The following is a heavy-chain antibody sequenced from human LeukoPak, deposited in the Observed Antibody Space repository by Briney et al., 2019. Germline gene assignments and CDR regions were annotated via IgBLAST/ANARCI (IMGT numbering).Heavy chain of an antibody. CDR3: AREGEIGYDLSDY. V-gene: IGHV1-46*01. J-gene: IGHJ4*02. Sequence: APVKVSCKASGYTFTNYYMNWVRQAPGQGLEWMGIINPSGGSTSYAQKFQGRVTVTRDTSTSTVYMELSSLRSEDTAMYYCAREGEIGYDLSDYWGQGTLVTVSS. D-gene: IGHD5-12*01. CDR1: GYTFTNYY. CDR2: INPSGGST.